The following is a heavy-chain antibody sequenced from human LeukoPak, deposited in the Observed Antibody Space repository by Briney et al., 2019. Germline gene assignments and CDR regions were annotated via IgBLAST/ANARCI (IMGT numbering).Heavy chain of an antibody. CDR2: IYYSGST. Sequence: SETLSLTCTVSGGSISSYYWSWIRQPPGKGLEWIGYIYYSGSTNYNPSLKSRVTISVDTSKNQCSLKLSSVTAADTAVYYCARAAAAGTGYYYYYMDVWGKGTTVTISS. CDR1: GGSISSYY. CDR3: ARAAAAGTGYYYYYMDV. V-gene: IGHV4-59*01. J-gene: IGHJ6*03. D-gene: IGHD6-13*01.